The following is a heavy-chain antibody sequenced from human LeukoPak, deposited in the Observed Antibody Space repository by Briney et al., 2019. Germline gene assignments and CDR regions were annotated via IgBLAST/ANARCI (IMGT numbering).Heavy chain of an antibody. V-gene: IGHV3-21*01. D-gene: IGHD3-22*01. J-gene: IGHJ3*02. CDR3: ASSMIVVVHDAFDI. CDR1: GFTFSSYS. Sequence: PGGSLRLSCAASGFTFSSYSMNWVRQAPGKGLEWVSSISSSSSYIYYADSVKGRFTISRDNAKNSLYLQMNSLRAEDTAVYYCASSMIVVVHDAFDIWGQGTMVTVSS. CDR2: ISSSSSYI.